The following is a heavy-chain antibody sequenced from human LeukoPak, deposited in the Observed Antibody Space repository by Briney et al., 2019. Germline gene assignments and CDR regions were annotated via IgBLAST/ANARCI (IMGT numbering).Heavy chain of an antibody. V-gene: IGHV3-53*04. Sequence: PGGSLRLSCAASGFTVSSNYMSWVRQAPGKGLEWVSVIYSGGSTYYADSVKGRFTISRHNSKNTLYLQMNSLRAEDTAVYYCARVGRGGVAGTLRSEYNWFDPWGQGTLVTVSS. J-gene: IGHJ5*02. CDR1: GFTVSSNY. CDR2: IYSGGST. CDR3: ARVGRGGVAGTLRSEYNWFDP. D-gene: IGHD6-19*01.